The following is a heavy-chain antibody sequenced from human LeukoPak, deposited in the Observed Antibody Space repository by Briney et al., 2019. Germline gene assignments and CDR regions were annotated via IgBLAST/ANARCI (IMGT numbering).Heavy chain of an antibody. CDR3: SRGPYDSSAYYFDY. Sequence: GGSLRLSCAAYGGTFSSYAMNWVRQAPGKGLEWVSYISSGSRNIDYADSVKGRFTISRDNAKNSLFLQMNSLRAEDTAVYYCSRGPYDSSAYYFDYWGQGTLVTVSS. V-gene: IGHV3-48*01. D-gene: IGHD3-22*01. CDR2: ISSGSRNI. CDR1: GGTFSSYA. J-gene: IGHJ4*02.